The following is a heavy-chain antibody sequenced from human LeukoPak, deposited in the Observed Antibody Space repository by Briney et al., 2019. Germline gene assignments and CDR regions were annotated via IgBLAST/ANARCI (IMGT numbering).Heavy chain of an antibody. Sequence: GGSLRLSCAVSGFTFSHYWMSWVRQAPGKGLEWVANIKEDGTEKYYVDSVKGRFTISRDNARNSLYLQMNSLRAEDTAVYYCAKGGGYEAQYYYYYLDVWGKGTTVTISS. CDR1: GFTFSHYW. V-gene: IGHV3-7*01. J-gene: IGHJ6*03. CDR3: AKGGGYEAQYYYYYLDV. D-gene: IGHD5-12*01. CDR2: IKEDGTEK.